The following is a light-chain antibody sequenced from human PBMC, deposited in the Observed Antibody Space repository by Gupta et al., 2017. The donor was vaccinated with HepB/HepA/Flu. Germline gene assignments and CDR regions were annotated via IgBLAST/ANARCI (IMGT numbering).Light chain of an antibody. CDR3: QQSDSTPCI. CDR1: QSISSY. J-gene: IGKJ2*02. Sequence: DIQMTQSPSSLSASVGDRVTITCRASQSISSYLNWYQQKPGKAPKLLIYAASILQSGVPSRFSGSGSGTDFTLTISMLQPEDFANYYCQQSDSTPCIFGQGTKLEIK. V-gene: IGKV1-39*01. CDR2: AAS.